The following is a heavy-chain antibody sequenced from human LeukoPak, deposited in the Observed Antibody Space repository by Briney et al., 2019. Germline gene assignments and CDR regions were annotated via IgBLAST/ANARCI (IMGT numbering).Heavy chain of an antibody. CDR3: ARGRYCGETTCSDFDS. CDR2: NNPNSCGT. CDR1: GYAFTDYY. J-gene: IGHJ4*02. D-gene: IGHD2-21*01. Sequence: ASVKVSCKASGYAFTDYYMRWVRQAPAPGLEWMGWNNPNSCGTDYAQKFQGRVNLIRDTSISTAYMELSRLTSDDTAVYYCARGRYCGETTCSDFDSWGQGTLVTVSS. V-gene: IGHV1-2*02.